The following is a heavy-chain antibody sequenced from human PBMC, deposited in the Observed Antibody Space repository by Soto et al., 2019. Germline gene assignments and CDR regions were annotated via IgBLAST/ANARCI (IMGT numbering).Heavy chain of an antibody. CDR3: VRFLEWLLPPNYYSYGMDV. J-gene: IGHJ6*02. CDR1: GFTFSSYA. V-gene: IGHV3-23*01. D-gene: IGHD3-3*01. CDR2: ISGSGGST. Sequence: EVQLLESGGGLVQPGGSLRLSCAASGFTFSSYAMSWVRQAPGKGLEWVSAISGSGGSTYYADSVKGRFTISRDNSKNTLYLQMNSLRAEDTAVYYCVRFLEWLLPPNYYSYGMDVWGQGTKVTVSS.